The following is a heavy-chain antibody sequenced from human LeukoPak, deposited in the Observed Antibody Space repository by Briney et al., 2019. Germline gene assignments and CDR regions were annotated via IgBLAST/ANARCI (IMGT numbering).Heavy chain of an antibody. CDR1: GFTFSSYA. J-gene: IGHJ4*02. V-gene: IGHV3-30*02. D-gene: IGHD1-14*01. Sequence: GGSLRLSCAASGFTFSSYAMHWVRQAPGKGLEWVAFIRYDGGNTYYADSVKGRFTISRDNSKNTLYLQMNSLRAEDTAVYYCAKKPDEFRYYFDYWGQGTLVTVSS. CDR2: IRYDGGNT. CDR3: AKKPDEFRYYFDY.